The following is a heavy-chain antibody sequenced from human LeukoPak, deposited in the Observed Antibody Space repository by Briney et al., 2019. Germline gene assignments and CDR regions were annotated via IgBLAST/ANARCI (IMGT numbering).Heavy chain of an antibody. D-gene: IGHD6-19*01. CDR2: ISPSGENR. V-gene: IGHV3-48*01. CDR1: GFIFGGYT. Sequence: GGSLRLSCAGSGFIFGGYTMNWVRQAPGKGLEWFSYISPSGENRLYADSVKGRFSISRDNAENSVYLQMDSLRAEDTAVYYCASRRSGWPNDAFDIWGQGTMVTVTS. J-gene: IGHJ3*02. CDR3: ASRRSGWPNDAFDI.